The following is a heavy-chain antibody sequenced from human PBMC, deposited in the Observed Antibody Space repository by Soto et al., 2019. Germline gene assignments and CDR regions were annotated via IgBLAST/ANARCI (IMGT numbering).Heavy chain of an antibody. CDR1: RFSVTNNKY. CDR2: IYHSGAT. D-gene: IGHD2-15*01. V-gene: IGHV4-4*02. J-gene: IGHJ3*01. Sequence: QAQLQESGPGLVRPSGTLSLTCTVSRFSVTNNKYWNWVRQSPGQALAWIGEIYHSGATYSNPYLRGRTNISMGKSKNQISRNLTSVTAADTAVNYCARDSRYCTDGGCSIMRDAFDVWGQGTLVTVSS. CDR3: ARDSRYCTDGGCSIMRDAFDV.